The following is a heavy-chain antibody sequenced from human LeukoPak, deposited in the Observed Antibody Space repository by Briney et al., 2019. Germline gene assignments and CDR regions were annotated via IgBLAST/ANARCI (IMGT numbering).Heavy chain of an antibody. CDR2: IYYTGST. J-gene: IGHJ4*02. V-gene: IGHV4-59*12. CDR1: GGSISGDY. D-gene: IGHD3-10*01. Sequence: SETLSLTCSVSGGSISGDYWSWIRQPPGKGLEWIGYIYYTGSTNYNPSLKSRVTMSVDTSKNQFSLKLSSVTAADTAVYYCARGIYYGSSHYFDYWGQGTLVTVSS. CDR3: ARGIYYGSSHYFDY.